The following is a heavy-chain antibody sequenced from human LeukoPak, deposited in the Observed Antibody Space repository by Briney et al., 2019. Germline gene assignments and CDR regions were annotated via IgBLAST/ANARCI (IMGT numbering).Heavy chain of an antibody. V-gene: IGHV4-59*01. J-gene: IGHJ4*02. Sequence: RTSETLSLTCTVSGGSISSYYRSWIRQPPGKGLEWIGYIYYSGTTNYNPSLKSRVTISVDTSKNQFSLKLSSVTAADTAVYYCAREGWGYYFDFWGQGTLVTVSS. D-gene: IGHD7-27*01. CDR1: GGSISSYY. CDR2: IYYSGTT. CDR3: AREGWGYYFDF.